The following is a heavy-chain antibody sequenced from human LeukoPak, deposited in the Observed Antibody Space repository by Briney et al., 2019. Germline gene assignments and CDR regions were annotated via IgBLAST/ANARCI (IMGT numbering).Heavy chain of an antibody. J-gene: IGHJ6*04. D-gene: IGHD3-10*02. CDR1: GFTVSSNY. Sequence: GGSLRLTCAASGFTVSSNYMSWVRQAPGKGLEWVSYISSSGSTIYYADSVKGRFTISRDNAKNSLYLQMNSLRAEDTAVYYCAELGITMIGGVWGKGTTVTISS. CDR3: AELGITMIGGV. V-gene: IGHV3-11*04. CDR2: ISSSGSTI.